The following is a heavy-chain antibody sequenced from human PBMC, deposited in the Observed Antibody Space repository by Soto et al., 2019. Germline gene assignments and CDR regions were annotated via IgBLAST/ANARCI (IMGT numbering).Heavy chain of an antibody. V-gene: IGHV5-51*01. J-gene: IGHJ6*02. D-gene: IGHD3-22*01. CDR3: AKSDYFHTSGSLYGLDV. CDR1: GDTFSSFW. Sequence: GESLKISCKASGDTFSSFWIAWVRQVPEKVLEWMGTINLDDSDTTYSPSFQGQVTISADKSLNTAYLQWNSLKASDTAIFFCAKSDYFHTSGSLYGLDVWGQGXTVTVSS. CDR2: INLDDSDT.